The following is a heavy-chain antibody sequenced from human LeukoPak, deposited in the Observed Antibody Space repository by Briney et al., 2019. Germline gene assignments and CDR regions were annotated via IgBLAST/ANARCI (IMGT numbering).Heavy chain of an antibody. Sequence: GGSLRLSCEGSAFIFSGHWMNWVRQTPGKGLEWVASIKEDGSERQYVDSVKGRFSISRDNTKGSLFLQLNSLRAEDTAAYYCARVGGGIAVAVYHFDYWGQGTLVTVSS. CDR1: AFIFSGHW. CDR3: ARVGGGIAVAVYHFDY. CDR2: IKEDGSER. V-gene: IGHV3-7*03. J-gene: IGHJ4*02. D-gene: IGHD6-19*01.